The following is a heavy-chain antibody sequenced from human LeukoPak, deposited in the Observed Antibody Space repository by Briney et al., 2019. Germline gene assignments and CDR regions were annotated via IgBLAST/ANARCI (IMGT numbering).Heavy chain of an antibody. V-gene: IGHV3-21*01. Sequence: GGSLRLSCAASGFTFSSYSMNWVRQAPGKGLEWVSSISSSSSYIYYADSVKGRFTISRDNAKNSLYLQMNSLRAEDTAVYYCARDWGAAAGSYFDYWGQGTLVTVSS. J-gene: IGHJ4*02. CDR1: GFTFSSYS. D-gene: IGHD6-13*01. CDR3: ARDWGAAAGSYFDY. CDR2: ISSSSSYI.